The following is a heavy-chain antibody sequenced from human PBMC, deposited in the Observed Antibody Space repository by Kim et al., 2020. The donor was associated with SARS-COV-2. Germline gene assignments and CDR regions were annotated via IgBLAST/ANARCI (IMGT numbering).Heavy chain of an antibody. Sequence: GGSLRLSCAASGFTFSGSAMHWVRQASGKGLEWVGRIRSKANSYATAYAASVKGRFTISRDDSKNTAYLQMNSLKTEDTAVYYCTPTIAGAPKPDYWGQGTLVTVSS. D-gene: IGHD6-19*01. V-gene: IGHV3-73*01. CDR2: IRSKANSYAT. CDR1: GFTFSGSA. J-gene: IGHJ4*02. CDR3: TPTIAGAPKPDY.